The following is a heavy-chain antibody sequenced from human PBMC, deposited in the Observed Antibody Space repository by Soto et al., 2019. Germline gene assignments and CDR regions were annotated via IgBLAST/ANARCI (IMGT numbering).Heavy chain of an antibody. V-gene: IGHV4-59*01. D-gene: IGHD3-10*01. CDR1: GGSISSYY. Sequence: LSLTCTVSGGSISSYYWSWIRQPPGKGLEWIGYIYYSGSTNYTPSLKSRVTISVDTSKNQFSLKLSSVTAADTAVSYCARAGYGSGSYWADAFDIWGQGTMVTVSS. J-gene: IGHJ3*02. CDR3: ARAGYGSGSYWADAFDI. CDR2: IYYSGST.